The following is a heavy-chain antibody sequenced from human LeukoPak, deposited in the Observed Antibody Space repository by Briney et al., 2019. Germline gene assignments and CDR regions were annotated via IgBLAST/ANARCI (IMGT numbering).Heavy chain of an antibody. Sequence: ASVKVSCQASRYTFTKCFTQWVRQAPGQGLEWMGWINPNSGGTNYAQKFQGRVTMTRDTSISTAYMELSRLRSDDTAVYYCARDLDYTKPALDYWGQGTLVTVSS. D-gene: IGHD2-2*02. V-gene: IGHV1-2*02. CDR2: INPNSGGT. J-gene: IGHJ4*02. CDR1: RYTFTKCF. CDR3: ARDLDYTKPALDY.